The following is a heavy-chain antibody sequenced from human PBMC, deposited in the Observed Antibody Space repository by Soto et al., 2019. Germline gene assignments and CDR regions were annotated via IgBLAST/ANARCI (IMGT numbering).Heavy chain of an antibody. Sequence: QVQLVQSGAEVKKPGASVKVPCKDSGYTFSTYSISWVRQAPGQGLEWMGWISAYTGKTDYAQRLRGRVTITPDTSTSTAYWELTSLTSEDTDVWYSTRLAKTVGGVPLYDMDVRGPGTTVTVSS. CDR3: TRLAKTVGGVPLYDMDV. J-gene: IGHJ6*01. V-gene: IGHV1-18*01. D-gene: IGHD3-16*01. CDR2: ISAYTGKT. CDR1: GYTFSTYS.